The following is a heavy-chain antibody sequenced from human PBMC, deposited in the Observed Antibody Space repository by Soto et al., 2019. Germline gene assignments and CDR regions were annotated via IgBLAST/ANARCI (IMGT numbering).Heavy chain of an antibody. Sequence: ASVKVSCKASGDAFTSYAMHWVRQAPGQRLEWMGWINAGNGNTKYSQKFQDRVTITRDTSASTAYMELSSLRSEDTAVYYCARDLGGWPDYWGEGTMATVSS. J-gene: IGHJ4*02. CDR3: ARDLGGWPDY. CDR1: GDAFTSYA. CDR2: INAGNGNT. D-gene: IGHD2-15*01. V-gene: IGHV1-3*01.